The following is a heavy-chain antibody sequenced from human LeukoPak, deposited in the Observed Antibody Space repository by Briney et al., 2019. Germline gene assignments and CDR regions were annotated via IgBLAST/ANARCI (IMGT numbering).Heavy chain of an antibody. Sequence: GGSLRLSCEASGFIFSDYWMTWVRQAPGKGLEWVSYISSSGSTIYYADSVKGRFTISRDNAKNSLYLQMNSLRAKDTAVYYCARGRDYTYYYGSGSYIWFDPWGQGTLVTVSS. J-gene: IGHJ5*02. CDR1: GFIFSDYW. D-gene: IGHD3-10*01. CDR2: ISSSGSTI. CDR3: ARGRDYTYYYGSGSYIWFDP. V-gene: IGHV3-48*04.